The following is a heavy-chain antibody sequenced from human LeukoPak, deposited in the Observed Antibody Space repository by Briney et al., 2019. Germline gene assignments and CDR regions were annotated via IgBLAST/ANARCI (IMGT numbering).Heavy chain of an antibody. CDR1: GFTFSSYA. Sequence: GRSLRLSCAASGFTFSSYAMHWVREAPGKGLEWVAVISYDGSNKYYADSVQGRITISRDNAKNSLYLQMNSLRAEDTAVYYCARENLWFGELVYWGQGTLVTVSS. J-gene: IGHJ4*02. D-gene: IGHD3-10*01. CDR3: ARENLWFGELVY. CDR2: ISYDGSNK. V-gene: IGHV3-30*04.